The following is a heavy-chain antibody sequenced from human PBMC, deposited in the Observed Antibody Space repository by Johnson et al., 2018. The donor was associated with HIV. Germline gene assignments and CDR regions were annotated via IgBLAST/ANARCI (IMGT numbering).Heavy chain of an antibody. Sequence: QVQLVESGGGVVQPGGSLRLSCAASGFTFSNYGMHWVRQAPGKGLEWVAVISYDGSNKYYADSVKGRFTISRDNSKNTLYLQMNSLRAEDTAVYYCTTEWWSYAFDIWGQGTMVTVSS. CDR2: ISYDGSNK. J-gene: IGHJ3*02. CDR3: TTEWWSYAFDI. D-gene: IGHD2-15*01. CDR1: GFTFSNYG. V-gene: IGHV3-30*19.